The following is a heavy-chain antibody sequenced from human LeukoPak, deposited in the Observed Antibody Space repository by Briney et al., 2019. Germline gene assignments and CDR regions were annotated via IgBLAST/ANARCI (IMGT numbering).Heavy chain of an antibody. Sequence: ASVKVSCKASGYTFTGYYMHWVRQAPGQGLEWMGWINPNSGGTNYAQMFQGRVTMTRDTSISTAYMELSRLRSDDTAVYYCARDRLYGSSWSFDYWGQGTLVTVSS. CDR3: ARDRLYGSSWSFDY. CDR1: GYTFTGYY. D-gene: IGHD6-13*01. J-gene: IGHJ4*02. V-gene: IGHV1-2*02. CDR2: INPNSGGT.